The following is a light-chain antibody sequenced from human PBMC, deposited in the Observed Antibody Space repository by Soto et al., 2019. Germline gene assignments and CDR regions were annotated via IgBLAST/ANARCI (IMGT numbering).Light chain of an antibody. Sequence: DIVMTQSPLSLPVTPGEPASISCRSSQSLLHSNGNNYLDWYLQKPGQSPQLLIYWGSTRASEVTDRVSGSRSDTEFTVKITRVEAEDVGIYYCMQDRETPFTFGQGTKLEFK. V-gene: IGKV2-28*01. CDR3: MQDRETPFT. CDR1: QSLLHSNGNNY. J-gene: IGKJ2*01. CDR2: WGS.